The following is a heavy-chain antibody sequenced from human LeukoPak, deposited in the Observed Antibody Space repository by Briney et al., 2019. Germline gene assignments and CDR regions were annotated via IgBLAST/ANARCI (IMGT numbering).Heavy chain of an antibody. J-gene: IGHJ4*02. D-gene: IGHD6-13*01. CDR1: GGSISSSSYY. V-gene: IGHV4-39*01. Sequence: SETLSLTCTVFGGSISSSSYYWGWIRQPPGKGLEWIGSIYYSGSTYYNPSLKSRVTISVDTSKNQFSLKLSSVTAADTAVYYCARHFQKVSYSRFDYWGQGTLVTVSS. CDR2: IYYSGST. CDR3: ARHFQKVSYSRFDY.